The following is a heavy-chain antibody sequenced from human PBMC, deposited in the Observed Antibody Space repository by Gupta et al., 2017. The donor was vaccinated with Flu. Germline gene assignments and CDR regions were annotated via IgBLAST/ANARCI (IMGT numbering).Heavy chain of an antibody. J-gene: IGHJ4*02. CDR3: ARLYFYDSSGYGLHEY. Sequence: QVQLQESGPGLVKPSGTLSLTCAVSGGSISSSNWWSWVRQPPGKGLEWIGEIYHSGSTNYNPSLKSQVTISVDKSKNQFSLKLSSVTAADTAVYYCARLYFYDSSGYGLHEYWGQGTLVTVSS. CDR2: IYHSGST. V-gene: IGHV4-4*02. D-gene: IGHD3-22*01. CDR1: GGSISSSNW.